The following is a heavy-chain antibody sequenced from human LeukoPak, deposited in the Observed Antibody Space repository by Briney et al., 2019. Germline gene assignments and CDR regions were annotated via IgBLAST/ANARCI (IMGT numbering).Heavy chain of an antibody. CDR2: VYHSGNT. CDR1: GASISGSGYY. Sequence: SETLSLTCTVSGASISGSGYYWGWIRQPPGKGLEWIGSVYHSGNTYYSPSLRSRVTISVDTSKNQFSLKLNSVTAADTAVYYCARSVLYWGQGILVTVSS. V-gene: IGHV4-39*07. J-gene: IGHJ4*02. CDR3: ARSVLY.